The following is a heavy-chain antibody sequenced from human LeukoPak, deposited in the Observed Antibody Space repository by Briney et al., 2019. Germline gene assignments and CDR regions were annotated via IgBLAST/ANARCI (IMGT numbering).Heavy chain of an antibody. D-gene: IGHD3-3*01. CDR2: ISSSSSTI. CDR1: GFTFSSYS. J-gene: IGHJ4*02. V-gene: IGHV3-48*01. Sequence: GGSLRLSCAASGFTFSSYSMNWVRQAPGKGLEWVSYISSSSSTIYYADSVKGRFTISRDNAKNSLYLQMNSLRAEDTAVYYCAKGSGSITIFGVVIHFDYWGQGTLVTVSS. CDR3: AKGSGSITIFGVVIHFDY.